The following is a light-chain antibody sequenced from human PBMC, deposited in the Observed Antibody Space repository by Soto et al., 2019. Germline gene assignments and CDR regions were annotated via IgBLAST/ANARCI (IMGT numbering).Light chain of an antibody. J-gene: IGLJ1*01. CDR1: SSDVGSYNL. CDR3: CSYAAILYV. CDR2: EVS. V-gene: IGLV2-23*02. Sequence: QSVLTQPASVSGSPGQSITISCTGTSSDVGSYNLVSWYQQHPGKAPKLMIYEVSKRPSGVSNRFSGSKSGNTASLTISGLQAEDESDYYCCSYAAILYVCGTETKFTGL.